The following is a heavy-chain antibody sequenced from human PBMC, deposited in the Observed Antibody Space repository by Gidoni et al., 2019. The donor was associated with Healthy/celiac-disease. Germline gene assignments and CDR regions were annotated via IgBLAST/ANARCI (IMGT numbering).Heavy chain of an antibody. Sequence: EVQLLESGGGLVQPGGSLRRSCAASAFTFSSYALSWVRQAPGKGLVWVSGISGSGGSTYYADSVKGRFTISRDNSKNTLYLQMNSLRAEDTAVYYCAKDPEYSSSWYDNGSGYWGQGTLVTVSS. V-gene: IGHV3-23*01. D-gene: IGHD6-13*01. CDR1: AFTFSSYA. CDR3: AKDPEYSSSWYDNGSGY. J-gene: IGHJ4*02. CDR2: ISGSGGST.